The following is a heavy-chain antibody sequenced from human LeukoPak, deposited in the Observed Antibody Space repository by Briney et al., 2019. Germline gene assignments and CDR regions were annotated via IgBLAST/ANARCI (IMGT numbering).Heavy chain of an antibody. CDR1: GGSISSGDYY. D-gene: IGHD3-16*01. CDR2: IYYSGST. J-gene: IGHJ4*02. V-gene: IGHV4-30-4*08. Sequence: PSETLSFTCTVSGGSISSGDYYWSWSRQPPGKGLEWIGYIYYSGSTYYNPSLKSRVTISVDTSKNQFSLKLSSVTAADTAVYYCASPLWGNPTFDYWGQGTLVTVSS. CDR3: ASPLWGNPTFDY.